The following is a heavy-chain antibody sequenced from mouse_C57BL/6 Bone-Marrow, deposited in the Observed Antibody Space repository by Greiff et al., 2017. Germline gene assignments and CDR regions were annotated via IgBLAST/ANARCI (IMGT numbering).Heavy chain of an antibody. J-gene: IGHJ4*01. CDR2: ISGGGGNT. CDR3: ARRGFPYYAMDD. Sequence: EVQVVESGGGLVKPGGSLKLSCAASGFTFSSYTMSWVRQTPEKRLEWVATISGGGGNTYYPDSVKGRFTISRDNAKNTLYLQMSSLRSEDTALYYCARRGFPYYAMDDWGQGTSVTVSA. CDR1: GFTFSSYT. V-gene: IGHV5-9*01.